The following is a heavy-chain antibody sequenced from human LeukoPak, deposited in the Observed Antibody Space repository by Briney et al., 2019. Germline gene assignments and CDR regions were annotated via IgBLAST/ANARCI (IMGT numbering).Heavy chain of an antibody. D-gene: IGHD2-15*01. V-gene: IGHV3-33*01. J-gene: IGHJ4*02. Sequence: GRSLRLSCAASGFTFSSYGMHWVREAPGKGLEWGAVIWYDGSNKYYADSVKGRFTIPRANSKHTLYLHMNSLRAEDTAVYYCARGLNPRYCSGGSCYAGLYYFDYWGQGTLVTVSS. CDR1: GFTFSSYG. CDR3: ARGLNPRYCSGGSCYAGLYYFDY. CDR2: IWYDGSNK.